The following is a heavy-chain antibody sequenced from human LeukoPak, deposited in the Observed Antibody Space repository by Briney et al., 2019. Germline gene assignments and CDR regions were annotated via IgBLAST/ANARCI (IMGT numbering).Heavy chain of an antibody. CDR2: IRYDGSNK. CDR3: AKDRAAYSYGYNFDY. Sequence: GGSLRLSCAASGFTFSSYGMHWVRQAPGKGLEWVAFIRYDGSNKYSADSVKGRFTISRDNSKNTLYLQMNSLRAEDTAVYYCAKDRAAYSYGYNFDYWGQGTLVTVSS. CDR1: GFTFSSYG. V-gene: IGHV3-30*02. D-gene: IGHD5-18*01. J-gene: IGHJ4*02.